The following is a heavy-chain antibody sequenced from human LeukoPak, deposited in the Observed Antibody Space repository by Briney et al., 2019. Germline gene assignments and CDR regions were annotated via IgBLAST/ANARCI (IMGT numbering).Heavy chain of an antibody. J-gene: IGHJ4*02. CDR1: GFTFDDYA. V-gene: IGHV3-9*01. CDR3: AKAGSWYGSYYFDY. CDR2: ISWNSGSI. Sequence: GGSLGLSCAASGFTFDDYAMHWVRQAPGKGLEWVSGISWNSGSIGYADSVKGRFTISRDNAKNSLYLQMNSLRAEDTALYYCAKAGSWYGSYYFDYWGQGTLVTVSS. D-gene: IGHD6-13*01.